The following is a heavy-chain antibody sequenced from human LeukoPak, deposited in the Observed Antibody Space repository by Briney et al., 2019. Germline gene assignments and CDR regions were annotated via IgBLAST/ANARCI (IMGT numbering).Heavy chain of an antibody. V-gene: IGHV3-23*01. D-gene: IGHD2-2*01. CDR3: AKEPREYCSSTSCPNWFDS. CDR1: GFTFNNYA. CDR2: ICASGGNT. Sequence: GGPLRLFCAASGFTFNNYAMIWVRQAPGKGLEWVSSICASGGNTYYSDSEKGRFTISRDNFENTVFLEMNSLRAEDTAVYYCAKEPREYCSSTSCPNWFDSWGQGTLVTVSS. J-gene: IGHJ5*01.